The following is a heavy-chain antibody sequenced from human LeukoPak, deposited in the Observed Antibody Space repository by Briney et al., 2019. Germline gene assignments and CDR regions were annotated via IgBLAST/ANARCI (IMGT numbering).Heavy chain of an antibody. V-gene: IGHV1-18*01. CDR3: ARGRPESPFDP. CDR2: ISAYNGDT. CDR1: GYTFSNYG. D-gene: IGHD1-1*01. J-gene: IGHJ5*02. Sequence: ASVKVSCKASGYTFSNYGMNWVRQAPGQGLEWMGWISAYNGDTNYAQKFQGRVTMTTDTSTITAYMEMRSLRSDDTAVYFCARGRPESPFDPWGQGTLVTVSS.